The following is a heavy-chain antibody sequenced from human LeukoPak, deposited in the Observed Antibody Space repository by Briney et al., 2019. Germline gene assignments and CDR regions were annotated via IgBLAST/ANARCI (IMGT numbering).Heavy chain of an antibody. V-gene: IGHV3-23*01. CDR2: ISGSGGST. J-gene: IGHJ6*02. D-gene: IGHD3-9*01. CDR1: GFTFSSYA. Sequence: PGGSLRLSCAASGFTFSSYAMSWVRQAPGKGLEWVSAISGSGGSTYDADSVKGRFTISRDNSKNTLYLQMNSLRAEDTAVYYCARDSFDYSYYYYGMDVWGQGTTVTVSS. CDR3: ARDSFDYSYYYYGMDV.